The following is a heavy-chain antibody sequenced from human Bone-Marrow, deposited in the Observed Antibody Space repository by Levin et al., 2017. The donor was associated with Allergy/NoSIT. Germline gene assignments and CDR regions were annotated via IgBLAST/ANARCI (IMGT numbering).Heavy chain of an antibody. CDR3: ARGWRNDYWSGFPHFDL. CDR1: GGSTYNHY. D-gene: IGHD3-3*01. J-gene: IGHJ2*01. CDR2: IYYTGTT. V-gene: IGHV4-59*11. Sequence: PSETLSLVCTVSGGSTYNHYWSWVRQPPGEGLDWIGPIYYTGTTKYNPSLASRVTISVDTPGNQVYLNLISMTAADTAVYYCARGWRNDYWSGFPHFDLWGRGTLVAVSS.